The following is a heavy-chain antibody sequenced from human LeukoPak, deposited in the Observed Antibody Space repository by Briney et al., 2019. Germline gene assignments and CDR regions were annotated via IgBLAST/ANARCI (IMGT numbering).Heavy chain of an antibody. V-gene: IGHV3-30*01. CDR1: GFTFSSYA. J-gene: IGHJ4*02. CDR3: AREGQTRYCSSTSCWEGYFDY. CDR2: ISYDGSNK. D-gene: IGHD2-2*01. Sequence: GGSLRLSCAASGFTFSSYAMHWVRQAPGKGLEWVAVISYDGSNKYYADFVKGRFTISRDNSKNTLYLQMNSLRAEDTAVYYCAREGQTRYCSSTSCWEGYFDYWGQGTLVTVSS.